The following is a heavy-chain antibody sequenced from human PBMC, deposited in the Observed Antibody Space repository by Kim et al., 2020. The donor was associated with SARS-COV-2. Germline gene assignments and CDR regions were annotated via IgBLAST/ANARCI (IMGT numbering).Heavy chain of an antibody. CDR2: MSGYGRNT. CDR3: ARTGFWVGGWFDP. J-gene: IGHJ5*02. D-gene: IGHD3-10*01. CDR1: GFIFSSYA. Sequence: GGSLRLSCVASGFIFSSYAMSWVRQAPGKGLEWVSAMSGYGRNTHYADSVKGRFTISRDNSKNTLYLQMNSLRAEDTAVYYCARTGFWVGGWFDPWGQGTLVTVSS. V-gene: IGHV3-23*01.